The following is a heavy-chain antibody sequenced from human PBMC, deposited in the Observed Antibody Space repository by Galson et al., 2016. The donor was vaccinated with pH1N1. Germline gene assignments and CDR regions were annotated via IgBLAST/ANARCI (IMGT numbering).Heavy chain of an antibody. CDR2: IIGMFGTT. D-gene: IGHD1-26*01. V-gene: IGHV1-69*13. CDR3: ARGSGYSGTYGNAFDI. CDR1: GGTFNSHA. J-gene: IGHJ3*02. Sequence: SVKVSCKASGGTFNSHAISWVRQAPGQGLEWMGGIIGMFGTTNYAQKFQGRVAITADEFTSTAYMELNNLRSEDTAAYYCARGSGYSGTYGNAFDIWGQGTMVTVSS.